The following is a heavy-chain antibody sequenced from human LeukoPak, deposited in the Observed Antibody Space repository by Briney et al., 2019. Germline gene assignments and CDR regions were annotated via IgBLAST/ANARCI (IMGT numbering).Heavy chain of an antibody. J-gene: IGHJ5*02. V-gene: IGHV1-2*02. CDR2: INPNSGGT. D-gene: IGHD2-2*01. CDR1: GYTFTGYY. CDR3: ATGYCSSTSCQSWFDP. Sequence: ASVKVSCKASGYTFTGYYMHWVRQAPGQGLEWMGWINPNSGGTNYAQKFQGRVTMTEDTSTDTAYMELSSLRSEDTAVYYCATGYCSSTSCQSWFDPWGQGTLVTVSS.